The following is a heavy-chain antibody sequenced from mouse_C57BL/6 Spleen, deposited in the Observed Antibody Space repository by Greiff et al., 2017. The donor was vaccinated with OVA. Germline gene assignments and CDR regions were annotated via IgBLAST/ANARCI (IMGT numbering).Heavy chain of an antibody. CDR3: ASYYCGSSYSYYFDY. CDR1: GYTFPSYR. V-gene: IGHV1-72*01. J-gene: IGHJ2*01. CDR2: FDPNSGGT. D-gene: IGHD1-1*01. Sequence: QVQLQQPGAELVKPGASVKLSCKASGYTFPSYRMHWVKQRPGRGLEWIGRFDPNSGGTKYNEKFKSKAKLTVDKPSSTAYMQLSSLTSEDSAVYDGASYYCGSSYSYYFDYWGKGTTLTVSS.